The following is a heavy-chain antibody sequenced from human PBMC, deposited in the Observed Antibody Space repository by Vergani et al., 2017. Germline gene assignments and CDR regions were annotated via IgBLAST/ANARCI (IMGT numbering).Heavy chain of an antibody. CDR2: IKSKTDGGTT. CDR1: GFTFSNAW. J-gene: IGHJ4*02. CDR3: TTDLRGIAVAGTNY. D-gene: IGHD6-19*01. V-gene: IGHV3-15*01. Sequence: EVQLVESGGGWVKPGGSLRLSCAASGFTFSNAWMSWVRQAPGKGLEWVGRIKSKTDGGTTDYAAPVKGRFTISRDDSKNTLYLQMNSLKTEDTAVYYCTTDLRGIAVAGTNYWGQGTLVTVSS.